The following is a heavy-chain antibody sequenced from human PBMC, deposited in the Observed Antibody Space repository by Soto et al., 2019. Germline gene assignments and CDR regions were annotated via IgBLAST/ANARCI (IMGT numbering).Heavy chain of an antibody. CDR2: INAGNGNT. V-gene: IGHV1-3*01. J-gene: IGHJ4*02. Sequence: ASXKVSCKTSGYTFTRYAMHWVRQDPGQRLEWMGWINAGNGNTKYSQKFQGRVTITRDTSASTAYMEMSSLRSEDTAVYYCARDLPPVDYWGQGTLVTVSS. CDR3: ARDLPPVDY. CDR1: GYTFTRYA.